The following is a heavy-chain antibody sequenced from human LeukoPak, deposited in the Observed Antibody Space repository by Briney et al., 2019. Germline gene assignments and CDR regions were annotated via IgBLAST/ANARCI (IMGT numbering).Heavy chain of an antibody. V-gene: IGHV1-46*01. D-gene: IGHD6-19*01. J-gene: IGHJ4*02. Sequence: ASVKVSCKASGYTFTSYDINWVRQATGQGLEWMGIINPSGGSTSYAQKFQGRVTMTRDTSTSTVYMELSSLRSEDTAVYYCAREERGSGWTFDYWGQGTLVTVSS. CDR2: INPSGGST. CDR3: AREERGSGWTFDY. CDR1: GYTFTSYD.